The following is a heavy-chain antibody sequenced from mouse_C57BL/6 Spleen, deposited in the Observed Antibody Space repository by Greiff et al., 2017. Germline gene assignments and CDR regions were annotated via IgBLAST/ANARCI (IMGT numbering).Heavy chain of an antibody. V-gene: IGHV1-26*01. J-gene: IGHJ4*01. CDR2: INPNNGGT. Sequence: VQLQQSGPELVKPGASVKISCKASGYTFTDYYMNWVKQSHGKSLEWIGDINPNNGGTSYNQKFKGKATLTVDKSSSTAYMELRSLTSEDSAVYYWARGGLLYAMDYWGQGTSVTVSS. CDR3: ARGGLLYAMDY. CDR1: GYTFTDYY. D-gene: IGHD2-10*01.